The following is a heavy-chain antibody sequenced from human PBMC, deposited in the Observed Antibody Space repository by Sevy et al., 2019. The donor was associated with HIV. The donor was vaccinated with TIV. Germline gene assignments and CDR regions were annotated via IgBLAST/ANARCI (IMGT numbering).Heavy chain of an antibody. CDR2: IIPIFGTA. CDR1: GGTFSSYA. J-gene: IGHJ6*02. D-gene: IGHD2-2*01. V-gene: IGHV1-69*13. CDR3: ARGYCSSTSCYDYYYYGMDV. Sequence: ASVKVSCKASGGTFSSYAISWVRQAPGQGLEWMGGIIPIFGTANYAQKFQGRVTITADESTNTAYMELSSLRSEDTAVYYCARGYCSSTSCYDYYYYGMDVWGQGTTVTVSS.